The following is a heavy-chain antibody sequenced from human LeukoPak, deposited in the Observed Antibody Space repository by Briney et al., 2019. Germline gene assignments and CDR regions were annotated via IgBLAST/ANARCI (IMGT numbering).Heavy chain of an antibody. Sequence: PSETLSLTCTVSGGSIRSYYWSWIRQPPGKGLEWIGYIYYSGSTNYNPSLKSRVTISVDTSKNQFSLKLSSVTAADTAVYYCARTYSSSWFNWFDPWGQGTLVTVSS. J-gene: IGHJ5*02. D-gene: IGHD6-13*01. CDR3: ARTYSSSWFNWFDP. CDR1: GGSIRSYY. V-gene: IGHV4-59*01. CDR2: IYYSGST.